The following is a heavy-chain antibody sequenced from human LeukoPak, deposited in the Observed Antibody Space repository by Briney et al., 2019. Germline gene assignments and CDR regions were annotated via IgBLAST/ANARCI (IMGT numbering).Heavy chain of an antibody. V-gene: IGHV3-9*01. J-gene: IGHJ4*02. D-gene: IGHD3-22*01. CDR3: AKGSPRAFRDSTGYYLPFDY. CDR2: ISWNTDTI. CDR1: GFTFGDFA. Sequence: GRSLRLSCAASGFTFGDFAMHWVRRAPGKGLEWVSGISWNTDTIAYADSVKGRFTISRDNAKNSLYLQMNRLRAEDTALYYCAKGSPRAFRDSTGYYLPFDYWGQGSLVIVSS.